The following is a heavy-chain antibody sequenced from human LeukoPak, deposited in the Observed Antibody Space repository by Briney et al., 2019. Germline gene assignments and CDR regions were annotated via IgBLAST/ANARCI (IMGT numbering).Heavy chain of an antibody. CDR2: IYYSGST. V-gene: IGHV4-39*01. CDR1: GGSISSNSFY. D-gene: IGHD3-16*01. CDR3: ARQGADYFYYYIDV. J-gene: IGHJ6*03. Sequence: SETLSLTCSVSGGSISSNSFYWGWIRQPPGKGLEWIGSIYYSGSTFYNSSLESRVSLSVDMSKNQLSLKLTSMTAADTAVYYCARQGADYFYYYIDVWGEGTEVAVSS.